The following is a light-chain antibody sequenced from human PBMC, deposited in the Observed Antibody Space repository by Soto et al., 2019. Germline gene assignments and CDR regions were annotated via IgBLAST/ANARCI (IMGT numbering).Light chain of an antibody. V-gene: IGKV3-20*01. CDR3: QQYGGSSWT. CDR1: QSVSSSF. CDR2: AAS. J-gene: IGKJ1*01. Sequence: EVVLTQSPGTLSLSPGERATLSCRASQSVSSSFLAWYQQKPGQAPRLLIYAASSRATGIPDRFSGSGSGTDFTLTISRLEPEDFAVYSCQQYGGSSWTFGHGTKVEIE.